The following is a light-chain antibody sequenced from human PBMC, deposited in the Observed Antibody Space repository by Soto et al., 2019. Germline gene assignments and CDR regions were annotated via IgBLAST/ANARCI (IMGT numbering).Light chain of an antibody. V-gene: IGKV3-15*01. CDR3: QQYHNWPPQYT. CDR2: GAS. Sequence: EIVMTQSPATLSVSPGEGASLSCRASQTISSNLAWYQQKPGQAPRLLIHGASTRATGVPARFSGSGSGTEFTLTIPSLQSEDFAVYYCQQYHNWPPQYTFGQGTQLQLK. CDR1: QTISSN. J-gene: IGKJ2*01.